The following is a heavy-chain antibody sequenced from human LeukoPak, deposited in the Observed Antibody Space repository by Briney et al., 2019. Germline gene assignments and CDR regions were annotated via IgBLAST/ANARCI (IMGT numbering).Heavy chain of an antibody. D-gene: IGHD6-13*01. J-gene: IGHJ4*02. CDR2: ISSSGSTI. CDR3: ARDRGSMAAGALVDS. V-gene: IGHV3-11*04. Sequence: LSLTCTVSGYSISSGYYWGWIRQSPGKGLEWVSYISSSGSTIYYADSVKGRFTISRDNAKNSLYLQMNSLRAEDTAVYYCARDRGSMAAGALVDSWGQGTLVTVSP. CDR1: GYSISSGYY.